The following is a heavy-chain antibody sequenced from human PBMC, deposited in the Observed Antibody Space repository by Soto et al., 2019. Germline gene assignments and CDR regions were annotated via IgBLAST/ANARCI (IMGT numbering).Heavy chain of an antibody. CDR3: ATGKQYCSGVSCPYGLDV. V-gene: IGHV1-18*01. D-gene: IGHD2-15*01. CDR2: ISPYNGHT. CDR1: DHTFPSFA. Sequence: ASVKVSCKVPDHTFPSFAFNWVRQAPGQGLEWMGWISPYNGHTNYAQSLQGRVTMTTDTSMTTAYVELRSLRSDDTAVYYCATGKQYCSGVSCPYGLDVWGQGTTVTVSS. J-gene: IGHJ6*02.